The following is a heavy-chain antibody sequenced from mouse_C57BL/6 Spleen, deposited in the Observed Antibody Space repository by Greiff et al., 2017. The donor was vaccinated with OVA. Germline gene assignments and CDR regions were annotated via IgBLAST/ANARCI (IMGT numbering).Heavy chain of an antibody. CDR1: GYTFTSYW. Sequence: VQLQQPGAELVRPGSSVKLSCKASGYTFTSYWLHWVKQRPIQGLEWIGNIDPSDSETHYNQKFKDKATLTVDKSSSTAYMQLSSLTSEDSAVYYCARSQDGSFAYWGQGTLVTVSA. CDR3: ARSQDGSFAY. D-gene: IGHD1-1*01. CDR2: IDPSDSET. J-gene: IGHJ3*01. V-gene: IGHV1-52*01.